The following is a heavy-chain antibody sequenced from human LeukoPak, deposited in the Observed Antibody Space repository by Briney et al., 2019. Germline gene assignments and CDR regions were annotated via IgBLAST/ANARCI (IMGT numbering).Heavy chain of an antibody. CDR1: GGSISSSSYY. V-gene: IGHV4-39*01. Sequence: PSETLSLTCTVSGGSISSSSYYWGWIRQPPGKGLEWIGGIYYSGSINNNPSLKSRVTISVDTSKNQFSLKLNSVTAADTAVHYCARRRTMFGYFAGEFDYWGQGTLVTVSS. J-gene: IGHJ4*02. CDR3: ARRRTMFGYFAGEFDY. D-gene: IGHD3-10*02. CDR2: IYYSGSI.